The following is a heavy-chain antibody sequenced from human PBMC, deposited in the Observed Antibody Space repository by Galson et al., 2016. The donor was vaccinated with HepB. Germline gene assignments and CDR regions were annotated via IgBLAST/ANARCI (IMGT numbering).Heavy chain of an antibody. V-gene: IGHV3-23*01. CDR1: GFTFSTYA. Sequence: SLRLSCAASGFTFSTYAMSWVRQAPGKGLEWVSGISGSSEAIYYADSVKSRFTISRDNSKNALYLQMNSLRAEDTAVYYCATRFRAPENWGQGAQVTVSS. J-gene: IGHJ4*02. D-gene: IGHD1-26*01. CDR2: ISGSSEAI. CDR3: ATRFRAPEN.